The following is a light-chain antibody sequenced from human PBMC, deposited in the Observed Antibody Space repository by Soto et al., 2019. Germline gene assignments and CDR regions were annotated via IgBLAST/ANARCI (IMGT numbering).Light chain of an antibody. V-gene: IGLV2-14*01. CDR2: DVS. J-gene: IGLJ1*01. Sequence: QSVLTQPASVSGSPGQSITISCTGTSSEGGGYNYVSWYQQHTGKAPKLMIYDVSTRPSGVSDRFSGSKSGNTASLTISALQAEDEADYYCSSYTSSSTRVFGTGTKVTVL. CDR1: SSEGGGYNY. CDR3: SSYTSSSTRV.